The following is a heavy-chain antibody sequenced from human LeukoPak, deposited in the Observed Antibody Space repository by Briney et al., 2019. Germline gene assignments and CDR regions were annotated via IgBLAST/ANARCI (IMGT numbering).Heavy chain of an antibody. CDR2: IYYSGST. D-gene: IGHD6-6*01. CDR3: ARGSLSRSSSRGFIFDY. V-gene: IGHV4-59*01. J-gene: IGHJ4*02. Sequence: SETLSLTCTVSGGSISSYYWSWIRQPPGKGLEWIGYIYYSGSTNYNPSLKSRVTISVDTSKNQFPLKLSSVTAADTAVYYCARGSLSRSSSRGFIFDYWGQGTLVTVSS. CDR1: GGSISSYY.